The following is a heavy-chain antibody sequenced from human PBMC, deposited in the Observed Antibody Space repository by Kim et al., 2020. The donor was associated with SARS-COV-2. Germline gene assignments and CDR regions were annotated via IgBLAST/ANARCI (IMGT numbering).Heavy chain of an antibody. J-gene: IGHJ4*02. D-gene: IGHD3-16*02. Sequence: SSNGGSTDNANSVKGRFTISRDKSKNTLYLQMGSLRAEDMAVYYCASRYYWGQGTLVTVSS. CDR3: ASRYY. V-gene: IGHV3-64*01. CDR2: SSNGGST.